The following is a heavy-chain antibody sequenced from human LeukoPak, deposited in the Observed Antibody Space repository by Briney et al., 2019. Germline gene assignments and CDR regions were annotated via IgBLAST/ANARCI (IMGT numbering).Heavy chain of an antibody. V-gene: IGHV3-23*01. D-gene: IGHD3-10*01. CDR1: GFTFSSYA. CDR3: AKVMKGSERLTMVRGVIIKTAGLYYMDV. J-gene: IGHJ6*03. CDR2: ISASGGST. Sequence: GGSLRLSCAASGFTFSSYAMRWVRQAPGKGLEWGSDISASGGSTNYADSVKGRFTISRDNSKNTVYLQMNSLRAEDTAVYYCAKVMKGSERLTMVRGVIIKTAGLYYMDVWGEGTTVTVSS.